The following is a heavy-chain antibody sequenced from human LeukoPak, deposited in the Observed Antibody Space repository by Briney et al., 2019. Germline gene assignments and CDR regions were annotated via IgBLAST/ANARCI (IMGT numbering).Heavy chain of an antibody. CDR1: GGSISSYY. CDR3: ARHKPTGSYPLEL. Sequence: SETLSLTCTVSGGSISSYYWSWLRQSPGKGLEWIGHTYFSGRTTYNPSLGSRLTISADTSTSQLSLKLSSVTAADTAVYYCARHKPTGSYPLELWGQGTLVTVSS. J-gene: IGHJ4*02. CDR2: TYFSGRT. D-gene: IGHD3-10*01. V-gene: IGHV4-59*08.